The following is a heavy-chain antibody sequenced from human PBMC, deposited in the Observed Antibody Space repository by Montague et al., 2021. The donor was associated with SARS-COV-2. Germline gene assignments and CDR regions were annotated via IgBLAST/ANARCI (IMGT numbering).Heavy chain of an antibody. D-gene: IGHD3-9*01. CDR1: GFSISTSGVG. J-gene: IGHJ4*02. V-gene: IGHV2-5*02. CDR3: AHSFVIVTDYLYYFDS. CDR2: IYWDGDQ. Sequence: PALVKPTQTLTLTCSLSGFSISTSGVGVGWIRQPPGKTLEWLAVIYWDGDQRFSSSLENRIIISTDTSKNQVVLKTTNMDPVDTGTHFCAHSFVIVTDYLYYFDSWGPGILVTVSS.